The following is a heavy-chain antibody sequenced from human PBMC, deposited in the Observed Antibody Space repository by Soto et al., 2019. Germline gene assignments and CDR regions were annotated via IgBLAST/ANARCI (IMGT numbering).Heavy chain of an antibody. Sequence: PSQTLSLTCAISGDSVSSNSAAWNWVRQSPSRGLEWLGRTYYRSKWYNDYAVSVKSRITINPDTSKNQFSLQLNSVTPEDTAVYYRARVSTAPNVPNWFDPWGQGTLVTVSS. CDR2: TYYRSKWYN. CDR1: GDSVSSNSAA. V-gene: IGHV6-1*01. CDR3: ARVSTAPNVPNWFDP. D-gene: IGHD5-18*01. J-gene: IGHJ5*02.